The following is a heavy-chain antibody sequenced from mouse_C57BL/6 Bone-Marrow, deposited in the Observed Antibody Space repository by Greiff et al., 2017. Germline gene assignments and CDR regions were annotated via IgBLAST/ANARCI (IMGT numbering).Heavy chain of an antibody. CDR1: GFTFSDYG. V-gene: IGHV5-17*01. CDR2: ISSGSSTI. CDR3: ARDSNYGGFDY. Sequence: EVKVEESGGGLVKPGGSLKLSCAASGFTFSDYGMHWVRQAPEKGLEWVAYISSGSSTIYYADTVKGRFTISRDNAKNTLFLQMTSLRSEDTAMYYCARDSNYGGFDYWGQGTTLTVSS. J-gene: IGHJ2*01. D-gene: IGHD2-5*01.